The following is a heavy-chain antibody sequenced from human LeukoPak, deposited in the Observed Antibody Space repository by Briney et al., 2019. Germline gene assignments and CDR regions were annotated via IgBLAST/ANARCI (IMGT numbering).Heavy chain of an antibody. D-gene: IGHD6-6*01. CDR1: GGSISSYY. CDR2: IYYSGST. CDR3: ARSENGSFSGGFDP. J-gene: IGHJ5*02. V-gene: IGHV4-59*01. Sequence: SETLSLTCTVSGGSISSYYWSWIRQPPGKGLEWIGYIYYSGSTNYNPSLKSRVTISVDTSKNQFSLKLSSVTAADTAVYYCARSENGSFSGGFDPWGQGTLVTVSS.